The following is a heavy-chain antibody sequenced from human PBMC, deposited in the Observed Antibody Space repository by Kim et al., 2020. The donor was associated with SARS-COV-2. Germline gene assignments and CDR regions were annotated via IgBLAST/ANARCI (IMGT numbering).Heavy chain of an antibody. Sequence: GGSLRLSCAASGFTFSSYGMHWVRQAPGKGLEWVAGISYDGSNKYYADSVKGRFTISRDNSKNTLYLQMNSPRAEDTAVYYCAYIVVVPAATFDYWGQGTLVTVSS. D-gene: IGHD2-2*01. CDR3: AYIVVVPAATFDY. CDR2: ISYDGSNK. V-gene: IGHV3-30*03. CDR1: GFTFSSYG. J-gene: IGHJ4*02.